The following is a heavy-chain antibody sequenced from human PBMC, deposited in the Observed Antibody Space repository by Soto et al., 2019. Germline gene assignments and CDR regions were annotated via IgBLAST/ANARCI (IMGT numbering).Heavy chain of an antibody. Sequence: PGESLKISCKASGYTFTNYWIGWVRQMPGKGLEWMGIIYPGDSDIKYSPSFQGQVTISADKSISTAYLQWSSLKASDTAIYYCAKALGRDFSDFDSWGQRTQVTVSS. CDR2: IYPGDSDI. D-gene: IGHD3-10*01. CDR3: AKALGRDFSDFDS. J-gene: IGHJ4*02. V-gene: IGHV5-51*01. CDR1: GYTFTNYW.